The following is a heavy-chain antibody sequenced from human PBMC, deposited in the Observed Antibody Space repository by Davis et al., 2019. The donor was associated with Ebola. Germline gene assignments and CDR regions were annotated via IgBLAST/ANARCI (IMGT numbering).Heavy chain of an antibody. CDR3: ARPDPGSKVKLDY. Sequence: LKISCAASGFTFSSYAMHWVRQAPGKGLEWVAVISYDGSNKYYADSVKGRFTISRDNSKNTLYLQMNSLRAEDTAVYYCARPDPGSKVKLDYWGQGTLVTVSS. CDR1: GFTFSSYA. D-gene: IGHD2-21*01. V-gene: IGHV3-30-3*01. CDR2: ISYDGSNK. J-gene: IGHJ4*02.